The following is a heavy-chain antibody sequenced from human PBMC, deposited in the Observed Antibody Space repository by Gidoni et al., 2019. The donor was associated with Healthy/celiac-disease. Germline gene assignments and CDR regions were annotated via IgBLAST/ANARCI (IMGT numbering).Heavy chain of an antibody. J-gene: IGHJ5*02. CDR2: MNPHSGNT. D-gene: IGHD4-4*01. Sequence: QVQLVQFWAEVKQPGASVKASCKASGSTFTSSDINWLRQATGQGLEWMGWMNPHSGNTGYAQKFRGRVTMTRNTSISTAYMELSSLRSEDTAVYYCAYSGGGEVTSQEFDPWGQGTLVTVSS. V-gene: IGHV1-8*01. CDR3: AYSGGGEVTSQEFDP. CDR1: GSTFTSSD.